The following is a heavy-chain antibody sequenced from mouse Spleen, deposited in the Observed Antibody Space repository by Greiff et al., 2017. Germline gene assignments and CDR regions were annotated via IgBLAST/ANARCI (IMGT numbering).Heavy chain of an antibody. J-gene: IGHJ2*01. V-gene: IGHV1-4*01. D-gene: IGHD1-1*01. CDR2: INPSSGYT. Sequence: QVQLQQSGAELARPGASVKMSCKASGYTFTSYTMHWVKQRPGQGLEWIGYINPSSGYTKYNQKFKDKATLTADKSSSTAYRQLSSLTSEDSAVYYCARWAHYGSSGNYFDYWGQGTTLTVSA. CDR3: ARWAHYGSSGNYFDY. CDR1: GYTFTSYT.